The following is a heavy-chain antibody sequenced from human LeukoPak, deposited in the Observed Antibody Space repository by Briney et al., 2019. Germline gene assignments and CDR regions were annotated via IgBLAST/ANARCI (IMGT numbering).Heavy chain of an antibody. V-gene: IGHV3-48*02. J-gene: IGHJ2*01. D-gene: IGHD2-2*01. CDR2: ISSSSSTI. Sequence: GSLRLSCAATGFTFNIYSINWVRQAPGKGLEWVSYISSSSSTIYYADSVKGRFTISRDNAKNSLYLQMNSLRDEDTAVYYCARDKSRNFDLWGRGTLVTVSS. CDR1: GFTFNIYS. CDR3: ARDKSRNFDL.